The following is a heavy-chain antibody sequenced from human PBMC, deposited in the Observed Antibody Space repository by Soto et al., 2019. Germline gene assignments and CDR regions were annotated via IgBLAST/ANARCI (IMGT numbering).Heavy chain of an antibody. CDR2: IIPIFGTA. D-gene: IGHD3-10*01. CDR3: ARGMGVRGVKYYYGMEV. V-gene: IGHV1-69*01. CDR1: GGTFSSYA. J-gene: IGHJ6*02. Sequence: QVQLVQSGAEVKKPGSSVKLSCKASGGTFSSYAISWGRQPPGQGIEWMGGIIPIFGTANNAQKFHSRVTITEDESTSTAYMELSSVRSEDTAVYYCARGMGVRGVKYYYGMEVWGQGNTVTGSS.